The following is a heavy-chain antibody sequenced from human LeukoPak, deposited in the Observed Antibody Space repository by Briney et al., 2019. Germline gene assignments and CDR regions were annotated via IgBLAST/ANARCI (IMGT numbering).Heavy chain of an antibody. CDR2: IGGSNGNT. CDR3: ARSGRGTYYYFDL. Sequence: GASVKVSCKASSYTFTRYGISWVRQAPGQGLEWMGWIGGSNGNTNYAQKFQGRVSMTADTSTSTAYMELRSLRSDDTAVYYCARSGRGTYYYFDLWGQGTLVTVSS. V-gene: IGHV1-18*01. J-gene: IGHJ4*02. CDR1: SYTFTRYG. D-gene: IGHD1-26*01.